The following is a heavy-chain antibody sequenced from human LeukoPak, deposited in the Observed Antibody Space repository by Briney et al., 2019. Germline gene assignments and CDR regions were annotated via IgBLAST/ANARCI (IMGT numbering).Heavy chain of an antibody. CDR3: AKRHNNDRYSGLHVFDF. V-gene: IGHV3-23*01. CDR2: ISGSGDTT. D-gene: IGHD3-16*02. J-gene: IGHJ3*01. Sequence: GGSLRLSCAASGFTFSSYAMTWVRQAPGKGLEWVSGISGSGDTTYYADSVKGRFTISRDNSKSTLDLQMNSLRAEDTAVYYCAKRHNNDRYSGLHVFDFWGQGTMVTV. CDR1: GFTFSSYA.